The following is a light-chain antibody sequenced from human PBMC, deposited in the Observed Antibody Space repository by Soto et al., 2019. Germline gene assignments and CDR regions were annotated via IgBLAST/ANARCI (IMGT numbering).Light chain of an antibody. CDR2: EVT. Sequence: QSVLTQPASVSGSPGQSITISCTGTSSDVGNFNLVSWYQHHPGKAPKLMIYEVTKRPSGVSNRFSGSKSGNTASLTISGLQAEDEADYYCSSYTSSRAYVFGIGTKLTVL. CDR3: SSYTSSRAYV. V-gene: IGLV2-14*02. CDR1: SSDVGNFNL. J-gene: IGLJ1*01.